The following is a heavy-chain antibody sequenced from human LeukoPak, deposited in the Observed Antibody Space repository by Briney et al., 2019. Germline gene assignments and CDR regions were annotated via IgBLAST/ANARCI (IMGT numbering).Heavy chain of an antibody. CDR3: ARLNVDTTMAHDY. Sequence: SETLSLTCTVSGVAISSYYWNWIRQPPGKGLEGIGYIYYSGSPKHNPSLKSRVTISVATSKNQFSLKLSSVTAADTAVYYCARLNVDTTMAHDYWGQGTMVTVS. CDR2: IYYSGSP. V-gene: IGHV4-59*01. CDR1: GVAISSYY. D-gene: IGHD5-18*01. J-gene: IGHJ4*02.